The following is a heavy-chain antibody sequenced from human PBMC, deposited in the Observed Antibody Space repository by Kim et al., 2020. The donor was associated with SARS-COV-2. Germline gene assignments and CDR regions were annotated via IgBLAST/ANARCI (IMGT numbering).Heavy chain of an antibody. J-gene: IGHJ4*02. Sequence: ASVKVSCKVSGYTLTELSMHWVRQAPGKGLEWMGGFDPEDVETIYAQKFQGRVTMTEDTSTDTAYMELSSLRSEDTAVYYCATAYAIMVRGLALDYWGQGTLVTVSS. V-gene: IGHV1-24*01. CDR2: FDPEDVET. CDR1: GYTLTELS. CDR3: ATAYAIMVRGLALDY. D-gene: IGHD3-10*01.